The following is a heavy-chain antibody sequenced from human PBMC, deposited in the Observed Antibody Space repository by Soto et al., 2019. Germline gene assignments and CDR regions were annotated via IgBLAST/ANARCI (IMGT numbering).Heavy chain of an antibody. V-gene: IGHV4-39*01. CDR3: ASQDYYYGMDV. CDR2: IYYSGST. Sequence: SETLSLTCTVSGGSISSSSYYWGWIRQPPGKGLEWIGSIYYSGSTYYNPSLKSRVTISVDTSKNQFSLKLSSVTAADTAVYYCASQDYYYGMDVWGQGTTVTVSS. J-gene: IGHJ6*02. CDR1: GGSISSSSYY.